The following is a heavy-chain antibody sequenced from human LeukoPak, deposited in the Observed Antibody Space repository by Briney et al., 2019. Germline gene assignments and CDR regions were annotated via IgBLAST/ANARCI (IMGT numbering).Heavy chain of an antibody. Sequence: SETLSLTCTVSGGSISSGGYYWSWIRQHPGTGLEWIGYIYYSGSTYYNPSLKSRVTISVDTSKNQFSLKLSSVTAADTAVYYCARDRRAYYYDSSGFVLGAFDIWGQGTMVTVSS. J-gene: IGHJ3*02. V-gene: IGHV4-31*03. CDR2: IYYSGST. CDR1: GGSISSGGYY. D-gene: IGHD3-22*01. CDR3: ARDRRAYYYDSSGFVLGAFDI.